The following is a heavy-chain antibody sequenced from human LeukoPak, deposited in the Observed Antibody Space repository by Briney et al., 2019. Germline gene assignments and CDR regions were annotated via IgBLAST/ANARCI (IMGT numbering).Heavy chain of an antibody. CDR3: SRENGAFSPFGY. CDR1: GGSISNTNW. J-gene: IGHJ4*02. V-gene: IGHV4-4*02. Sequence: SETLSLTCGVSGGSISNTNWWGWVRQPPGQGLEWIGEISLTGLTHYNPSLESRVTVSLDKSKNQLSLNLTSVAAADTAVYYCSRENGAFSPFGYWGQGTLGTVLS. CDR2: ISLTGLT. D-gene: IGHD2-8*01.